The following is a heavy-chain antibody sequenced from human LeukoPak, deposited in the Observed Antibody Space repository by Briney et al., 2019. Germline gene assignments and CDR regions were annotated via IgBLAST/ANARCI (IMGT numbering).Heavy chain of an antibody. V-gene: IGHV3-74*01. CDR3: VSFYETY. CDR1: GNYW. CDR2: INSDGSWT. D-gene: IGHD2-2*01. Sequence: GGSLRLSCAASGNYWMHWVRQAPGQGLVWVSHINSDGSWTGYADSVKGRFTISKDNAKNTVYLQMNNLRAEDTAVYYCVSFYETYWGRGTLVTVSS. J-gene: IGHJ4*02.